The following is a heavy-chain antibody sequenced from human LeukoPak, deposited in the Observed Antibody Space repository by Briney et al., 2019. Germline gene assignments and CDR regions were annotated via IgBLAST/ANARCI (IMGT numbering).Heavy chain of an antibody. CDR2: INHSGST. CDR3: ARGQKSDY. CDR1: GGSFSGYY. V-gene: IGHV4-34*01. J-gene: IGHJ4*02. Sequence: SETLSLTXAVCGGSFSGYYWSWIRQPPGKGLEWIGEINHSGSTNYNPSLKSRVTISVDTSKNQFSLKLSSVTAADTAVYYCARGQKSDYWGQGTLVTVSS.